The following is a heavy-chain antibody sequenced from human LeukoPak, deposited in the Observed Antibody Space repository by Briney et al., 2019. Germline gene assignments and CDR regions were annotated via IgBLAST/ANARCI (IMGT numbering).Heavy chain of an antibody. V-gene: IGHV1-8*01. CDR3: ARGGYSSGWYGVKEGSPPDY. CDR2: MNPNSGNT. CDR1: GYTFTSYD. Sequence: GASVKVSCKASGYTFTSYDINWVRQATGQGLEWMGWMNPNSGNTGYAQKFQGRVTMTRNTSISTAYMELSSLRSEDTAVYYCARGGYSSGWYGVKEGSPPDYWGQGTLVTVSS. D-gene: IGHD6-19*01. J-gene: IGHJ4*02.